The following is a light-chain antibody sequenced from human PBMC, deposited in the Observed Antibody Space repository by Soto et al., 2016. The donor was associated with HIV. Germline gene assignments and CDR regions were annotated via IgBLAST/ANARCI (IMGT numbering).Light chain of an antibody. V-gene: IGLV3-1*01. Sequence: SYELTQPLSMSVYPGQTASITCSGANLWDKYVFWYQQKPGQSPLLVIQENNRRPSGVPERFSGSNSWGTATLTITGTQAMDEADYYCQVWDIKDYIFGPGTKVTVL. CDR1: NLWDKY. J-gene: IGLJ1*01. CDR3: QVWDIKDYI. CDR2: ENN.